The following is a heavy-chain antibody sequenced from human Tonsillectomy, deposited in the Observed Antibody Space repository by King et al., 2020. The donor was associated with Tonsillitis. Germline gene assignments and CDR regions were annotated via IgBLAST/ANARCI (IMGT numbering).Heavy chain of an antibody. D-gene: IGHD3-16*01. CDR3: ATRLFWVGGDS. J-gene: IGHJ5*01. CDR1: GYTLSELS. V-gene: IGHV1-24*01. Sequence: VQLVESGAEVKKPGASVKVSCKVSGYTLSELSMHWVRQAPGKGLEHMGGFNLEEGETTYAQKFQGRITMTEDTSTDTAYMELSSLGSDDTAMYYCATRLFWVGGDSWGQGTLVTVSS. CDR2: FNLEEGET.